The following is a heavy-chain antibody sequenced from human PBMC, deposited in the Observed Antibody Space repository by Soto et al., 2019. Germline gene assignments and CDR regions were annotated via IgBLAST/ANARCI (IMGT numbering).Heavy chain of an antibody. V-gene: IGHV4-4*07. D-gene: IGHD4-17*01. CDR1: GGSISSYY. CDR3: ARLYGDYANYYYYYGMDV. J-gene: IGHJ6*02. CDR2: IYTSGST. Sequence: ETLSLTCTVSGGSISSYYWSWIRQPAGKGLEWIGRIYTSGSTNYNPSLKSRVTMSVDTSKNQFSLKLSSVTAADTAVYYCARLYGDYANYYYYYGMDVWGQGTTVTVSS.